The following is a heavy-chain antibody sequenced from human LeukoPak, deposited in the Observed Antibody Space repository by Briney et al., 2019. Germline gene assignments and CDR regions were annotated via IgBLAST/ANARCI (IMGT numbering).Heavy chain of an antibody. Sequence: GRYLRLSCAASGFTFSSYGMHWVRQAPGKGLEWVAVIWYDGSNKYYADSVKGRFTISRDNSKNTLYLQMNSLRAEDTALYYCARDGYYYDSSGYLSGGYYYYYYMDVWGKGTTVTVSS. CDR2: IWYDGSNK. CDR3: ARDGYYYDSSGYLSGGYYYYYYMDV. V-gene: IGHV3-33*01. D-gene: IGHD3-22*01. J-gene: IGHJ6*03. CDR1: GFTFSSYG.